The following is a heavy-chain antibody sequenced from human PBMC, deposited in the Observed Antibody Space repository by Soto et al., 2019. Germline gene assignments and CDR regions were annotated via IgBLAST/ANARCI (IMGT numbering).Heavy chain of an antibody. J-gene: IGHJ6*02. CDR2: VNPDSGNT. CDR3: ARVSRRGWYPGYYYGMDV. Sequence: QVHLVQSGAEVKKPGASVKVSCKGSGYSFTGYDINWVRQASGQGLEWMGWVNPDSGNTDYAQKFQGRVTMTTHPSCSTAHLELSRLRSEDTAVYYSARVSRRGWYPGYYYGMDVWGQGTTVTVSS. D-gene: IGHD6-19*01. V-gene: IGHV1-8*02. CDR1: GYSFTGYD.